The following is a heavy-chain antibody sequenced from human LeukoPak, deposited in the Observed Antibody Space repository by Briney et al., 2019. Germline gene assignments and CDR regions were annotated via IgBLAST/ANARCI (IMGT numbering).Heavy chain of an antibody. D-gene: IGHD2-2*01. CDR2: IIPIFGTA. CDR1: GGTFSSYA. Sequence: SVKVSCKASGGTFSSYAISWVRQAPGQGLEWMGGIIPIFGTANYAQEFQGRVTITADESTSTAYMELSSLRSEDTAVYYCARDWSIVVVPAAGYYYGMDVWGQGTTVTVSS. V-gene: IGHV1-69*01. CDR3: ARDWSIVVVPAAGYYYGMDV. J-gene: IGHJ6*02.